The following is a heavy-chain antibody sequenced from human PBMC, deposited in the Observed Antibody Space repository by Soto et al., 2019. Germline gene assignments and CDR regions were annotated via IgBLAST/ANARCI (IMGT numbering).Heavy chain of an antibody. J-gene: IGHJ4*02. V-gene: IGHV3-48*03. CDR3: ARASVYYDSSFDY. D-gene: IGHD3-22*01. CDR2: ISSSGSTI. CDR1: GFTFSSYE. Sequence: PGGSLRLSCAASGFTFSSYEVNWVRQAPGKGLEWVSYISSSGSTIYYADSVKGRFTISRDNAKNSLYLQMNSLRAEDTAVYYCARASVYYDSSFDYWGQGTLVTVSS.